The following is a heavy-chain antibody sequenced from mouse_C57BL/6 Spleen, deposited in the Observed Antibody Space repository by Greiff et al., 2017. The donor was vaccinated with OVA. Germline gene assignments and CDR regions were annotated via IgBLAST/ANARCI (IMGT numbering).Heavy chain of an antibody. CDR2: ISDGGSYT. V-gene: IGHV5-4*03. Sequence: DVKLVESGGGLVKPGGSLKLSCAASGFTFSSYAMSWVRQTPEKRLEWVATISDGGSYTYYPDNVKGRFTISRDNAKNNLYLQMSHLKSEDTAMYYCARPGDYYGSSLWFAYWGQGTLVTVSA. D-gene: IGHD1-1*01. CDR3: ARPGDYYGSSLWFAY. J-gene: IGHJ3*01. CDR1: GFTFSSYA.